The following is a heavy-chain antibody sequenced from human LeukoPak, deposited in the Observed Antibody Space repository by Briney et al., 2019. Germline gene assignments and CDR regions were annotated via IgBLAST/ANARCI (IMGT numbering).Heavy chain of an antibody. CDR2: INPNSGGT. J-gene: IGHJ4*02. CDR3: ARASDLYDYVWGSYRYYFDY. Sequence: ASVKVSCKASGYTFTGYYMHWVRQAPGQGLEWMGWINPNSGGTNYAQKFQGGVTMTRDTSISTAYMELSRLRSDDTAVYYCARASDLYDYVWGSYRYYFDYWGQGTLVTVSS. V-gene: IGHV1-2*02. CDR1: GYTFTGYY. D-gene: IGHD3-16*02.